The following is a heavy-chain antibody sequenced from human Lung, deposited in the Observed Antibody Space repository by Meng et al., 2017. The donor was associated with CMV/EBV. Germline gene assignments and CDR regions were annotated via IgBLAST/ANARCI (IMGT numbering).Heavy chain of an antibody. CDR3: AKDLLLFGGPNAYFDR. CDR2: IRHDGTNK. J-gene: IGHJ4*02. D-gene: IGHD3-16*01. V-gene: IGHV3-30*02. CDR1: GFRFDDYG. Sequence: GESLKISCAASGFRFDDYGMHWVRQTPGKGLEWVAFIRHDGTNKFYGDSVKGRFTISRDNSKNTVYLQMNSLRPEETAVYYCAKDLLLFGGPNAYFDRWGQGTLVTVSS.